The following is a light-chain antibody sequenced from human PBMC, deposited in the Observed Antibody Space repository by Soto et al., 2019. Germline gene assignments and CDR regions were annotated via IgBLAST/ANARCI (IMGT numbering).Light chain of an antibody. CDR3: QQYNKWPLT. Sequence: EVVMTQSPATLSVSPGERATLSCRASQTVRDNLGWYQQKPGQPPRLLIYGATTRATGIPARFSGSGSGTEFTLTISRLQSEDFAVYYCQQYNKWPLTFGGGTKVEIK. CDR1: QTVRDN. V-gene: IGKV3D-15*01. J-gene: IGKJ4*01. CDR2: GAT.